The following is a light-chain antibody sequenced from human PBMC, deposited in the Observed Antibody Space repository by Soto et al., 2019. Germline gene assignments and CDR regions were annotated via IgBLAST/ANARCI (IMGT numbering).Light chain of an antibody. V-gene: IGKV3-20*01. CDR1: QSVSSSY. CDR3: QQYGSSPHT. Sequence: EIVLTQSPGTLFLSPGERATLSCRASQSVSSSYLAWYQHKPGQAPRLLIYGASSRATGIPDRFSGSGSGTDFTLTISRLEPEDFAVYYCQQYGSSPHTFGQGTKLEIK. J-gene: IGKJ2*01. CDR2: GAS.